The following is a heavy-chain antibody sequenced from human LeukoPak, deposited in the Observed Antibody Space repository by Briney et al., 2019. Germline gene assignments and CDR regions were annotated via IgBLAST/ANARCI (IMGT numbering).Heavy chain of an antibody. V-gene: IGHV3-23*01. CDR2: ISGETNNT. J-gene: IGHJ5*02. Sequence: PGGSLRLSCVASGLTFSNSAMTWVRQGPGKGLEWVSSISGETNNTYYSDSVKGRFTISRDDSKNTLYLQMNSLRTEDTAIYYCAKRGLPAAGNNWFDPWGQGAQVTVSS. D-gene: IGHD6-13*01. CDR1: GLTFSNSA. CDR3: AKRGLPAAGNNWFDP.